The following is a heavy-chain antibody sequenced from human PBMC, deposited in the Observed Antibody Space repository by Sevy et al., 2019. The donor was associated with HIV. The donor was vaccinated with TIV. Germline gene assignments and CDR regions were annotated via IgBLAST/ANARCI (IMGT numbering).Heavy chain of an antibody. Sequence: GGSLRLSCAVSGFTINTYAMNWVRQAPGKGLEWVSAISGRGSDTYYADSVKGRFTISRDNSKNTLYLQMNRLRADDTAVYYCAKDLIVVVGEAFDIWGQGTMVTVSS. CDR1: GFTINTYA. J-gene: IGHJ3*02. CDR3: AKDLIVVVGEAFDI. D-gene: IGHD3-22*01. V-gene: IGHV3-23*01. CDR2: ISGRGSDT.